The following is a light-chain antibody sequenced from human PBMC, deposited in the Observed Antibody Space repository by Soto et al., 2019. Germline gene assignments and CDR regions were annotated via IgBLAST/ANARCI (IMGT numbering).Light chain of an antibody. Sequence: DIVMTQSPLSLPVTPGEPSSISCKSSENLLHSNGNNYLDWYLQKPGQSPQLLISLGSNRASGVSARFSGSGSGTDFTLKISRVEAEDVGVYHGMQARQAPPTFGQGAKVEIK. CDR2: LGS. CDR1: ENLLHSNGNNY. CDR3: MQARQAPPT. V-gene: IGKV2-28*01. J-gene: IGKJ1*01.